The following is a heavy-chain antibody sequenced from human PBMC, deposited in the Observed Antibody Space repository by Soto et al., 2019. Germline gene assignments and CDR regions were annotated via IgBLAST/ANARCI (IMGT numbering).Heavy chain of an antibody. CDR3: ASSADNSGWYYFHY. CDR2: IIPIFRTA. Sequence: QVQLVQSGAEVKKPGSSVKVSCKASGSTFRSYAVSWVRQAPGQGLVWMGGIIPIFRTANYEQQFQGRVTMTADESTSTVYLELSNLRSEDTAVYYCASSADNSGWYYFHYWGQGTLVAVSS. V-gene: IGHV1-69*12. CDR1: GSTFRSYA. D-gene: IGHD6-19*01. J-gene: IGHJ4*02.